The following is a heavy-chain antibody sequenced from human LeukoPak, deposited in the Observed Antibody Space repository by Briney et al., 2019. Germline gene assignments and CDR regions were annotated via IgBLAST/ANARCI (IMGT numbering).Heavy chain of an antibody. CDR3: ASTCHDSSGYGAFDI. J-gene: IGHJ3*02. CDR1: GFTFSSYG. V-gene: IGHV3-33*01. CDR2: IWYDGSNK. D-gene: IGHD3-22*01. Sequence: GGSLRLSCAASGFTFSSYGMHWVRQAPGKGLEWVAVIWYDGSNKYYADSVKGRFTISRDNSKNTLYLQMNSLRAEDTAVYYCASTCHDSSGYGAFDIWGQGTMVTVSS.